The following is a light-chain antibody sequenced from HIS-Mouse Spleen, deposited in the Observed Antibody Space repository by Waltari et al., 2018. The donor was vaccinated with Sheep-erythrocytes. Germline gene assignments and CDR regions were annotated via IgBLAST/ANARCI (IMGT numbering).Light chain of an antibody. V-gene: IGLV3-1*01. J-gene: IGLJ3*02. CDR2: QDS. CDR1: NLGDNY. Sequence: SYELTQPPSVSVSPGQTASLTCSGDNLGDNYACWYQQKPGQSPVLVIYQDSKRPSGIPERFSGSNSGNTATLTISGTQAMDEADYYCQAWDSSTAWVFGGGTKLTVL. CDR3: QAWDSSTAWV.